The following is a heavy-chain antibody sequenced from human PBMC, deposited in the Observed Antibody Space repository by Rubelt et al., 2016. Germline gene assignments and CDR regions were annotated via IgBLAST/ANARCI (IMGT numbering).Heavy chain of an antibody. V-gene: IGHV4-39*07. CDR3: ARAIMDYYDSSGYYYLDY. Sequence: GKGLEWIGSIYYSGSTYYNPSLKSRVTISVDTSKNQFSLKLSSVTAADTAVYYCARAIMDYYDSSGYYYLDYWGQGTLVTVSS. J-gene: IGHJ4*02. CDR2: IYYSGST. D-gene: IGHD3-22*01.